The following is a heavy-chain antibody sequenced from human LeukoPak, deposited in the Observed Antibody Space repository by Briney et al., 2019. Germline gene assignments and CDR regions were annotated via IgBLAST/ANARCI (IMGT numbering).Heavy chain of an antibody. V-gene: IGHV4-59*12. Sequence: SETLSLTCTVSGGSISSYYWSWIRQPPGKGLEWIGYIYYSGSTNYNPSLKSRVTISVDTSKNQFSLKLSSVTAADTAVYYCASLLGYCSSTSCYGVYYFDYWGQGALVTVSS. D-gene: IGHD2-2*01. CDR3: ASLLGYCSSTSCYGVYYFDY. CDR2: IYYSGST. J-gene: IGHJ4*02. CDR1: GGSISSYY.